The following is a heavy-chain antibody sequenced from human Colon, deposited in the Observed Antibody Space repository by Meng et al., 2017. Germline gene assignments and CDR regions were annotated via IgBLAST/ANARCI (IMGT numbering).Heavy chain of an antibody. J-gene: IGHJ4*02. CDR3: ARHGGYYQDY. CDR2: IDHRGDP. Sequence: GHLREAGPGLVKPSGTLSPTCAVFGGSITTNSYGSWVRQSPEKGLEWIGQIDHRGDPYYNPSLKSRVTMSVDRSKSQVSLQLTSVTAADTAVYYCARHGGYYQDYWGQGTLVTVSS. D-gene: IGHD4-23*01. V-gene: IGHV4-4*02. CDR1: GGSITTNSY.